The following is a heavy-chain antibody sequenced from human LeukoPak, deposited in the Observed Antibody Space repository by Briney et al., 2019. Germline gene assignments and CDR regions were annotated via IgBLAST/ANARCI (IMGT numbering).Heavy chain of an antibody. D-gene: IGHD6-13*01. V-gene: IGHV3-7*03. Sequence: GVSLRLSCVGSGFTLSNYCMSWVRGAPGGGGEWVANMKQDGSKLHYVGSGKGRFIISRYNAKNSLYLQMNNLRAEDTAVYYCVRDGSGEAAVWEWEMIHWGQGTLVTVSS. CDR1: GFTLSNYC. CDR2: MKQDGSKL. J-gene: IGHJ4*02. CDR3: VRDGSGEAAVWEWEMIH.